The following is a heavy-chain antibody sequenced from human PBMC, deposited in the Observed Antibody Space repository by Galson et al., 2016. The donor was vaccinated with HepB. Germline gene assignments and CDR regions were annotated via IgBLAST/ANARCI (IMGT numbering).Heavy chain of an antibody. CDR2: IKSEVAGGTA. V-gene: IGHV3-15*01. Sequence: SLRLSCAASGFTFSHRWLSWVRQAPGRGLEWIGRIKSEVAGGTADYSPPVKGRFIITRDDSERTVYLQLNNLKSEDTAVYYCTRGHPVSGPLYDLWGQGTKVTVSS. CDR1: GFTFSHRW. J-gene: IGHJ6*02. CDR3: TRGHPVSGPLYDL. D-gene: IGHD5/OR15-5a*01.